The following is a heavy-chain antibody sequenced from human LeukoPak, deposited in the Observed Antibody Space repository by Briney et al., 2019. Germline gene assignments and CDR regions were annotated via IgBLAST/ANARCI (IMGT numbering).Heavy chain of an antibody. CDR2: IIPILGIA. Sequence: SVKVSCKASGGTFSSYAISWVRHAPGQGLEWMGRIIPILGIANYAQKFQGRVTITADKSTSTAYMELSSLRSEDTAVYYCARVRGYSSGWYGLNAFDIWGQGTMVTVSS. J-gene: IGHJ3*02. CDR3: ARVRGYSSGWYGLNAFDI. V-gene: IGHV1-69*04. CDR1: GGTFSSYA. D-gene: IGHD6-19*01.